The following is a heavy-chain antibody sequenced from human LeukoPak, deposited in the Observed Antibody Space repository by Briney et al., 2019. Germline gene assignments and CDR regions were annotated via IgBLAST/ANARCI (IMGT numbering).Heavy chain of an antibody. V-gene: IGHV3-30-3*01. J-gene: IGHJ4*02. CDR1: GFTFSSYA. D-gene: IGHD6-13*01. Sequence: GGSLRLSCAASGFTFSSYAMHWVRQAPGKGLEWVAVISYDGSNKYYADSVKGRFTISRDNSKNTLYLQMNSPRAEDTAVYYCARGTYSSSWVLGYWGQGTLVTVSS. CDR2: ISYDGSNK. CDR3: ARGTYSSSWVLGY.